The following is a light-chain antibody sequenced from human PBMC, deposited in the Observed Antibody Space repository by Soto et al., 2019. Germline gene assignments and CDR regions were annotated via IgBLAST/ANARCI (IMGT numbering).Light chain of an antibody. J-gene: IGLJ1*01. CDR1: SSDVGGYNY. CDR3: SSYTASITLEV. Sequence: QSVLTQPASVSGSPGQSITISCTGTSSDVGGYNYVSWYQQHPGKAPKLIIYEVSDRPSGVSNRFSGSKSGNTASLTISRRQTEDEADYYCSSYTASITLEVFGTGTKVTVL. V-gene: IGLV2-14*01. CDR2: EVS.